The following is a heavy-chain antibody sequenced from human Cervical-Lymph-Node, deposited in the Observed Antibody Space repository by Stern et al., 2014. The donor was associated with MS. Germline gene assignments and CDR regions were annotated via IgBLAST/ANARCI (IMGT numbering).Heavy chain of an antibody. J-gene: IGHJ4*02. CDR2: ITGSGATT. Sequence: VQLVESGGGLVQPGGSLRLSCAASGFTFSDYAMSWVRQAPGKGLEWVSAITGSGATTYYADSVKGRFTISRDRFENTLYMQMHSLRAEDTAFYYCAKGSGYNSGYFDNWGQGTLVTVSS. CDR3: AKGSGYNSGYFDN. CDR1: GFTFSDYA. D-gene: IGHD6-19*01. V-gene: IGHV3-23*04.